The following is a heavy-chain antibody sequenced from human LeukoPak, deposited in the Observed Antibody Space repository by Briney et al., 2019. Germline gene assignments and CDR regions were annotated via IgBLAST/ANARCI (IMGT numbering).Heavy chain of an antibody. J-gene: IGHJ6*02. CDR1: GFTFSSYG. CDR3: AKDLGSSSGWYLSKYYYYGMDV. V-gene: IGHV3-30*18. Sequence: GGSLRLSCAASGFTFSSYGMHWVRQAPGKGLEWVAVISYDGSNKYYADSVKGRFTISRDNSKNTLYLRMNSLRAEDTAVYYCAKDLGSSSGWYLSKYYYYGMDVWGQGTTVTVSS. CDR2: ISYDGSNK. D-gene: IGHD6-19*01.